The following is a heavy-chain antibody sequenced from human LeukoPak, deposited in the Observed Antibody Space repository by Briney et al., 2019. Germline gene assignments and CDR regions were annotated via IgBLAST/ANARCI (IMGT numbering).Heavy chain of an antibody. J-gene: IGHJ3*02. D-gene: IGHD6-13*01. CDR2: IYYSGST. CDR1: GGSISSYY. V-gene: IGHV4-59*01. CDR3: ARERYSSSWYGAFDI. Sequence: PSETLSLTCTVSGGSISSYYWSWIRQPPGKGLEWIGYIYYSGSTNYNPSLKSRVTISVDTSKNQFSLKLSSVTAADTAVYYCARERYSSSWYGAFDIWGQGTMVTSLQ.